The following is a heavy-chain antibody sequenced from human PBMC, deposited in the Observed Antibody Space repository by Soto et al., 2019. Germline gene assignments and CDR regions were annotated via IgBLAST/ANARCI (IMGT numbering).Heavy chain of an antibody. CDR1: GGSFSGYY. Sequence: SLTCAVYGGSFSGYYLSWIRQPPGKGLDWIGEINHSGSTNYNPSLKSRVTISVDTSKNQFSLKLSSVTAADTAVYYCASGTYYDFWSGYYNPWRTFDYWGQGTLVTVSS. D-gene: IGHD3-3*01. CDR3: ASGTYYDFWSGYYNPWRTFDY. CDR2: INHSGST. J-gene: IGHJ4*02. V-gene: IGHV4-34*01.